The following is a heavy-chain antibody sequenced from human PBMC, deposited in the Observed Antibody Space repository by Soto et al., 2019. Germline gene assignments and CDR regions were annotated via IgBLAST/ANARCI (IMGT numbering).Heavy chain of an antibody. Sequence: SETLSLTCAVSGYSISSSNWWGWIRQPPGKGLEWIGYIYYSGTTYYNPSLKSRVTMSVDTSKNQFSLKLSSVTAADTAVYYCARGGWRQIDYWGQGTLVTVSS. CDR2: IYYSGTT. CDR1: GYSISSSNW. V-gene: IGHV4-28*03. CDR3: ARGGWRQIDY. J-gene: IGHJ4*02. D-gene: IGHD3-3*01.